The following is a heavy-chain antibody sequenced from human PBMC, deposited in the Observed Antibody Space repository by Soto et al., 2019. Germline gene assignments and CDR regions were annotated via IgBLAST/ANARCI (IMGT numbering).Heavy chain of an antibody. Sequence: GRSLRLSCAASGFAFSGYGMHWVRQSPGKGLEWVAVISYDGSNKYYADSVKGRFTISRDKSKNTLYLQMNSLRAEDTAVYYCAKPITIFDYYYYGMDVWGQGTTVNVSS. J-gene: IGHJ6*02. CDR3: AKPITIFDYYYYGMDV. V-gene: IGHV3-30*18. CDR1: GFAFSGYG. D-gene: IGHD3-3*01. CDR2: ISYDGSNK.